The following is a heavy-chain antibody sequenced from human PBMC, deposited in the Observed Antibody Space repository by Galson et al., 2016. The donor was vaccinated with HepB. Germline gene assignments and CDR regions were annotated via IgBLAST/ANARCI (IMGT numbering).Heavy chain of an antibody. CDR1: GGSISGGGYF. CDR2: IYYRGGT. J-gene: IGHJ6*02. Sequence: TLSLTCTVSGGSISGGGYFWSWLRQHPGKGLEWIGHIYYRGGTNYNPSLKSRLTLSVDTSKNQFSLNLSSVTAADTAVYYCARVFITQVSGANSRVYYGMDFWGQGTTVTVSS. V-gene: IGHV4-31*03. CDR3: ARVFITQVSGANSRVYYGMDF. D-gene: IGHD4/OR15-4a*01.